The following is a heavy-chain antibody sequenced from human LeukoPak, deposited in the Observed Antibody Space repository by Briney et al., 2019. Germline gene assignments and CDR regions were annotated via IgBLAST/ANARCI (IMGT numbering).Heavy chain of an antibody. D-gene: IGHD5-18*01. Sequence: GGSLRLSCAASGFTFDDYAMHWVRQAPGKGLEWVSGISWNSGSIGYADSVKGRFTISRDNAKNSLYLQMNSLRAEDTALYYCAGSDNSYGYMGEFDYWGQGTLVTVSS. CDR2: ISWNSGSI. J-gene: IGHJ4*02. CDR3: AGSDNSYGYMGEFDY. V-gene: IGHV3-9*01. CDR1: GFTFDDYA.